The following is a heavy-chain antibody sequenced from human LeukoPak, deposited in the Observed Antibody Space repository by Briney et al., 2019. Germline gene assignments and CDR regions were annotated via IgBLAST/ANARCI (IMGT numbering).Heavy chain of an antibody. CDR3: ARKFYDFWSGYLNYFDP. CDR2: MNPNSGDT. Sequence: ASVKVSCKASGYIFSKYDINWVRQAPGQGLEWMGWMNPNSGDTGYAQRFQGRLTMTRNTSTSTAYMELSNLRSEGTAVYYCARKFYDFWSGYLNYFDPWGQGTLVIVSS. V-gene: IGHV1-8*01. D-gene: IGHD3/OR15-3a*01. J-gene: IGHJ5*02. CDR1: GYIFSKYD.